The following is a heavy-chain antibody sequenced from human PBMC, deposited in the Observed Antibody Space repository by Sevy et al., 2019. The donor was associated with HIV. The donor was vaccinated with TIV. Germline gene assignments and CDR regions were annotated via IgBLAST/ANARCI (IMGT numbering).Heavy chain of an antibody. CDR2: IKSNHEGGTA. CDR3: TTDAGMPPWYALQQ. J-gene: IGHJ1*01. V-gene: IGHV3-15*01. CDR1: GFSFTNAW. Sequence: GGSLRLSCAASGFSFTNAWMRWVRQAPGEGLEWVGRIKSNHEGGTADYAAPVRGRFTISRDDSKNTLFLQLSSLKIEDTAVYYCTTDAGMPPWYALQQXGRGTLVTVSS. D-gene: IGHD2-15*01.